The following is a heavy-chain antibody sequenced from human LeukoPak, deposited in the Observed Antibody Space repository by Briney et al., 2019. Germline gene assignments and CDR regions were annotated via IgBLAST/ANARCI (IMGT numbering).Heavy chain of an antibody. D-gene: IGHD3-22*01. V-gene: IGHV1-69*06. CDR2: IIPMFGTA. Sequence: SVKVSCKASGGIFSSYVISWVRQAPGQGLEWMGGIIPMFGTANYAQKFQDRVTITADKPTSTDYMELSSLRSEDTAVYYCASLNYYDTSGYFDYWGQGTLVTVSS. CDR1: GGIFSSYV. J-gene: IGHJ4*02. CDR3: ASLNYYDTSGYFDY.